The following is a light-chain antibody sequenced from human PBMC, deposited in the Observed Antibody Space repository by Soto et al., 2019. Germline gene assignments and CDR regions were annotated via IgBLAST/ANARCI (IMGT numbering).Light chain of an antibody. CDR1: QSVSSSF. V-gene: IGKV3-20*01. J-gene: IGKJ4*01. Sequence: EIVLTQSPGTLSLSPGERATLSCRASQSVSSSFLAWYQQKPDQAPRLLIYGASSRATGIPDRFSGSGSGTDFTLTISRLEPEDVAVYYCQQYGSSPLTFGGGTKVEIK. CDR3: QQYGSSPLT. CDR2: GAS.